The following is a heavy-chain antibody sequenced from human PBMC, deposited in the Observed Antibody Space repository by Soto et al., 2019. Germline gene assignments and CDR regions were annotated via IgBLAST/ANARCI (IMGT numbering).Heavy chain of an antibody. D-gene: IGHD3-3*01. CDR1: GGTFSSYA. V-gene: IGHV1-69*13. CDR2: IIPIFGTA. Sequence: ASVKVSCKASGGTFSSYAISWVRQAPGQGLEWMGGIIPIFGTANYAQKFQGRVTITADESTSTAYMELSSLRSEDTAVYYCARSLRFLEWLILFDYWGQGTLVTVSS. J-gene: IGHJ4*02. CDR3: ARSLRFLEWLILFDY.